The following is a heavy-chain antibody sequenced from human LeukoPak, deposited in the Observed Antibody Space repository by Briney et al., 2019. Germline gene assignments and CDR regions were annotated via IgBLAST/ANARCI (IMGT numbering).Heavy chain of an antibody. CDR1: GGSINSYY. V-gene: IGHV4-59*01. CDR2: IAYSRYS. J-gene: IGHJ4*02. D-gene: IGHD6-6*01. Sequence: SEPLSLTCTVSGGSINSYYWRWLRQPPGKGLEWIGYIAYSRYSKYNPSLKSRVTISVDTSKDQFSLNLNSVTAADTAVYYCARDFGGSSSSSFDYWGQGTLVIVSS. CDR3: ARDFGGSSSSSFDY.